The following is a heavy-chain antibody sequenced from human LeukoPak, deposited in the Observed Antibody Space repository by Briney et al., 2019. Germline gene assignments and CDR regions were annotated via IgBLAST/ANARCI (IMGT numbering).Heavy chain of an antibody. CDR2: INPNSGVT. Sequence: ASVKVSCKASGYTFTGYYIHWMRQAPGQGLEWMGWINPNSGVTNSARKFQGRVTMTRDTSISTAYMELSRLRSDDTAVYYCARVLGSGYSDYWGQGTLVTVSS. CDR3: ARVLGSGYSDY. CDR1: GYTFTGYY. D-gene: IGHD2-15*01. V-gene: IGHV1-2*02. J-gene: IGHJ4*02.